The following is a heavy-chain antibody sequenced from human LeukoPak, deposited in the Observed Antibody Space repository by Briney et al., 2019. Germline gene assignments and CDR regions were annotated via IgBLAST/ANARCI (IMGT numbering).Heavy chain of an antibody. CDR3: ARAPQRGVSRKAFDV. CDR1: GYRFDDYG. V-gene: IGHV3-20*04. CDR2: INWNGGST. D-gene: IGHD3-16*01. J-gene: IGHJ3*01. Sequence: PGGSLRLSCAASGYRFDDYGMSWVRQAPGKGLEWVSGINWNGGSTGYADSVKGRFTISRDNAKNSLYLQMNSLSVEDTALYYCARAPQRGVSRKAFDVWGQGTMVTVSS.